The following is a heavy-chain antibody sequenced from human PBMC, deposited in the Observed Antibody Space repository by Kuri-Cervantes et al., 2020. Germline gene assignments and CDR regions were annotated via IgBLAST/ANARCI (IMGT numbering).Heavy chain of an antibody. CDR2: TRNKANSYTT. Sequence: GESLKISCAASGFTFSDHYMDWVRQAPGTGLEWVGRTRNKANSYTTEYAASVKGRFTISRDDSKNSLYLQMNSLRAEDTAVYYCAREGSGWGIDYWGQGTLVTVSS. J-gene: IGHJ4*02. V-gene: IGHV3-72*01. CDR3: AREGSGWGIDY. CDR1: GFTFSDHY. D-gene: IGHD3-10*01.